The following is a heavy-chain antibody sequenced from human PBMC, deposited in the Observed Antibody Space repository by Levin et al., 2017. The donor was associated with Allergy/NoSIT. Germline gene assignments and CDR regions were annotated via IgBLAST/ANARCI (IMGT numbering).Heavy chain of an antibody. CDR1: GYTFTGYY. V-gene: IGHV1-2*02. D-gene: IGHD5-18*01. CDR2: INPNSGGT. Sequence: ASVKVSCKASGYTFTGYYMHWVRQAPGQGLEWMGWINPNSGGTNYAQKFQGRVTMTRDTSISTAYMELSRLRSDDTAVYYCARDLGYSYEFDYWGQGTLVTVSS. CDR3: ARDLGYSYEFDY. J-gene: IGHJ4*02.